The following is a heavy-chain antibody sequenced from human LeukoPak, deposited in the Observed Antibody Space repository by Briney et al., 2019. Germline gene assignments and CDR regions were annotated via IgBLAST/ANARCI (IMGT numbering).Heavy chain of an antibody. CDR1: GFTFSSYG. CDR2: IWYDGSNK. V-gene: IGHV3-33*01. J-gene: IGHJ4*02. D-gene: IGHD6-13*01. CDR3: ARVAAAAGAIDY. Sequence: PGGSLRLSCAASGFTFSSYGMHWVRQAPGKGLEWAAVIWYDGSNKYYADSVKGRFTISRDNFKNTLYPQMNSLRAEDTAVYYCARVAAAAGAIDYWGQGTLVTVSS.